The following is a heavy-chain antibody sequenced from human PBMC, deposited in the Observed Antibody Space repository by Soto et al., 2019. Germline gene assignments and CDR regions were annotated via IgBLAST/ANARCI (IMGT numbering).Heavy chain of an antibody. CDR2: IWYDGSNK. CDR1: GFTFSSYG. J-gene: IGHJ4*02. CDR3: ARAPGDSYYFDY. Sequence: GGSLRLSCAASGFTFSSYGMHWVRQAPGKGLEWVAVIWYDGSNKYYADSVKGRFTISRDNSKNTLYLQMNSLRAEDTAVYYCARAPGDSYYFDYWGQGTLVTVSS. V-gene: IGHV3-33*01. D-gene: IGHD3-10*01.